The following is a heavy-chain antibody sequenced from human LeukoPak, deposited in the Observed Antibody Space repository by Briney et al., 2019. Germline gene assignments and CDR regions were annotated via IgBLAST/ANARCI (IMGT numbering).Heavy chain of an antibody. V-gene: IGHV1-2*02. D-gene: IGHD3-10*01. CDR2: INPNSGGT. Sequence: ASVKVSCKASGYTLTGYCMHWVRQAPGQGLEWMGWINPNSGGTNYAQKFQGRVTMTRDTSSSTAYMELNSLRSDDTAVYYCAREEMVRGVDVWGKGTTVTISS. CDR1: GYTLTGYC. J-gene: IGHJ6*04. CDR3: AREEMVRGVDV.